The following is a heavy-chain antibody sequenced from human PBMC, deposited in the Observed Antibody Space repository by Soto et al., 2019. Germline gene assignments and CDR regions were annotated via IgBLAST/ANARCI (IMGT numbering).Heavy chain of an antibody. CDR2: INHSGST. CDR1: GGSFSGYY. D-gene: IGHD3-9*01. Sequence: SETLSLTCAVYGGSFSGYYWSWIRQPPGKGLEWIGEINHSGSTNYNPSLKSRVTISVDTSKNQFSLKLSSVTAADTAVYYCAKNGRYFAYTAHYYYYGMDVWGQGTTVTVSS. V-gene: IGHV4-34*01. J-gene: IGHJ6*02. CDR3: AKNGRYFAYTAHYYYYGMDV.